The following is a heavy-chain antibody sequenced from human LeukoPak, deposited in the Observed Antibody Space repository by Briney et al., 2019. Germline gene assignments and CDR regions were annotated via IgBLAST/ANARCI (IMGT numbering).Heavy chain of an antibody. Sequence: KTSQTLSLTCTVSGGSISSGSYYWSWVRQPAGKGLEWIGCIYTSGGTNYNPSLKSRVTISVDTSKNQFSLKLSSVTAADTAVYYCARVVTIFGVVRVYWGQGTLVTVSS. D-gene: IGHD3-3*01. V-gene: IGHV4-61*02. J-gene: IGHJ4*02. CDR3: ARVVTIFGVVRVY. CDR1: GGSISSGSYY. CDR2: IYTSGGT.